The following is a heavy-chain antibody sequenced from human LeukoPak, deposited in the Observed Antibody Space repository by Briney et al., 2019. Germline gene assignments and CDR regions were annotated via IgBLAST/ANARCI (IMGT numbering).Heavy chain of an antibody. CDR1: GYSFTSYW. J-gene: IGHJ5*02. CDR3: ARHSSGWSAAAGTGNWLDP. V-gene: IGHV5-51*01. D-gene: IGHD6-13*01. CDR2: IYPGDSDT. Sequence: GESLKISCKGSGYSFTSYWIGWVRQMPGKGLEWMGIIYPGDSDTRYSPSFQGQVTISADKSISTAYLQWSSLKASDTAMYYCARHSSGWSAAAGTGNWLDPWGQGTLVTVSS.